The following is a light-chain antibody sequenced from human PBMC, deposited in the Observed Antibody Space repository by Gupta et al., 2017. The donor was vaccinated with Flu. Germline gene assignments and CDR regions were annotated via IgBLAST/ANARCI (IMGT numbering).Light chain of an antibody. V-gene: IGLV2-8*01. CDR3: CSYGVNYV. CDR2: EVS. J-gene: IGLJ1*01. Sequence: TGTSSDIGANNYVSGYQQHPGRAPKLIIYEVSKRPSGVPDRFSGSKSGNTASLTVSGLQAEDDADYYCCSYGVNYVFGTGTKVTVL. CDR1: SSDIGANNY.